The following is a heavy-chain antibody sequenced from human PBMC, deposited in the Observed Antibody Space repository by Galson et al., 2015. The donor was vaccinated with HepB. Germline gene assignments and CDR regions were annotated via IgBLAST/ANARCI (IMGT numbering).Heavy chain of an antibody. CDR3: ARDPDGGNGFDY. V-gene: IGHV3-30-3*01. CDR2: ISYDGSNK. J-gene: IGHJ4*02. CDR1: GFTFSSYA. Sequence: SLRLSCAASGFTFSSYAMHWVRQAPGKGLEWVAVISYDGSNKYYADSVKGRFTISRDNSKNTLYLRMNSLRDEDTAVYYCARDPDGGNGFDYWGQGTLVTVSS. D-gene: IGHD4-23*01.